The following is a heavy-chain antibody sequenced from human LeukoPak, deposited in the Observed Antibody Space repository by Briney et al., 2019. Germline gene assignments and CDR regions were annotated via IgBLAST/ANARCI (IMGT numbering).Heavy chain of an antibody. CDR2: ISGSGGST. J-gene: IGHJ4*02. Sequence: GGSLRPSCAAPGFTFSSYAMSWVRQAPGKGLEGVSAISGSGGSTYYADSVKGRFTISRDNSKNTLYLQMNSLRAEDTAVYYCAKDGIAAAVVFDYWGQGTLVTVSS. CDR3: AKDGIAAAVVFDY. V-gene: IGHV3-23*01. CDR1: GFTFSSYA. D-gene: IGHD6-13*01.